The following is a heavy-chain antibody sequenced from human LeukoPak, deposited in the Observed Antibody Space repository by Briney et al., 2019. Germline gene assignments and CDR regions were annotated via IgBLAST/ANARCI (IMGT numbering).Heavy chain of an antibody. CDR3: AREYCSGGSCYSSGGPGFDY. CDR1: GFTFSSYA. V-gene: IGHV3-30*03. D-gene: IGHD2-15*01. Sequence: PGGSLRLSCAASGFTFSSYAMSWVRQAPGKGLEWVTSISYDGNYKYYADSVKGRFTISRDFSKNTLYLQMNSLRAEDTAVYYCAREYCSGGSCYSSGGPGFDYWGQGTLVTVSS. J-gene: IGHJ4*02. CDR2: ISYDGNYK.